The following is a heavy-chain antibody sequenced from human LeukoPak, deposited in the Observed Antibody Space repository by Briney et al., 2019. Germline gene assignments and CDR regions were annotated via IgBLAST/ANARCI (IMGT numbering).Heavy chain of an antibody. CDR1: GYTFSGYS. V-gene: IGHV3-21*01. D-gene: IGHD3-22*01. J-gene: IGHJ4*02. Sequence: GGSLRLSCVASGYTFSGYSMNWVRQAPGKGLEWVSSISSSSSYIYYADSVKGRFTISRDNAKNSLYLQMNSLRAEDTAVYYCARDLSSGSDYWGQGTLVTVSS. CDR3: ARDLSSGSDY. CDR2: ISSSSSYI.